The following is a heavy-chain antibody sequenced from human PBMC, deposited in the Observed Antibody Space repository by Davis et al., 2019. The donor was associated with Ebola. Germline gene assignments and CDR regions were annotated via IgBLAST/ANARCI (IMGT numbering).Heavy chain of an antibody. J-gene: IGHJ4*02. CDR1: GGSISSYY. CDR3: ARQYSSGWLDY. V-gene: IGHV4-59*01. CDR2: IYHSGST. D-gene: IGHD6-19*01. Sequence: SETLSLTCTVSGGSISSYYWSWIRQPPGKGLEWIGHIYHSGSTNYNPSLKSRVTISRDTSKNQFSLKVNSVAAADTAMYYCARQYSSGWLDYWGQGTLVTVSS.